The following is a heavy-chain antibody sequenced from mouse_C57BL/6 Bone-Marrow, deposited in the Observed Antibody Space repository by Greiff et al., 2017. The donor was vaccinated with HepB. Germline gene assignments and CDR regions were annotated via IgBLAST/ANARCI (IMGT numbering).Heavy chain of an antibody. CDR3: AHYSNYVNY. CDR2: INPNNGGT. J-gene: IGHJ2*01. CDR1: GYTFTDYY. V-gene: IGHV1-26*01. D-gene: IGHD2-5*01. Sequence: VQLQQSGPELVKPGASVKISCKASGYTFTDYYMNWVKQSHGKSLEWIGDINPNNGGTSYNQKFKGKATLTVDKSSSTAYMELRSLTSEDSAVYYCAHYSNYVNYWGQGTTLTVSS.